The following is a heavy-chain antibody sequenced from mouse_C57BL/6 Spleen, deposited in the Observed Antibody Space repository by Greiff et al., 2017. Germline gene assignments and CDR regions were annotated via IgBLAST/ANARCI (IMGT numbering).Heavy chain of an antibody. Sequence: QVQLQQSGAELARPGASVKLSCKASGYTFTSYGISWVKQRTGQGLEWIGEIYPRSGNTYYNEKFKGKATLTADKSSSTAYMELRRLTSEDSAFYFSARSNVSNSFAYWGQGTLVTVSA. J-gene: IGHJ3*01. V-gene: IGHV1-81*01. CDR1: GYTFTSYG. CDR3: ARSNVSNSFAY. D-gene: IGHD2-5*01. CDR2: IYPRSGNT.